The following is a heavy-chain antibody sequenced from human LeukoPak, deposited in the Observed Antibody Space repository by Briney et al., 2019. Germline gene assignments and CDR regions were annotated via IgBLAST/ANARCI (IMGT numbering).Heavy chain of an antibody. CDR1: GGTFSSYA. D-gene: IGHD3-9*01. Sequence: SVKVSCKASGGTFSSYAISWVRQAPGQGLEWMGGIIPIFGTANYAQKFQGKVTITADKSTSTAYMELSSLRSEDTAVYYCARVPPTISGGYYYYGMDVWGKGTTVTVSS. CDR2: IIPIFGTA. CDR3: ARVPPTISGGYYYYGMDV. J-gene: IGHJ6*04. V-gene: IGHV1-69*06.